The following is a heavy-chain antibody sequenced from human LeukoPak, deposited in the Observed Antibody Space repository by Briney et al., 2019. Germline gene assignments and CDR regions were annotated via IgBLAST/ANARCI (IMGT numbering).Heavy chain of an antibody. CDR1: GFSLSTSGMC. D-gene: IGHD3-22*01. J-gene: IGHJ4*02. Sequence: SGPALVKPTQTLTLTCTFSGFSLSTSGMCVSWIRQPPGKALEWLARIDWDDDKYYSTSLKTRLTISKDTSKNQVVLTMTTMDPVDTATYYCARTTYYYDSSGVGSYYFDYWGQGTLVTVSS. CDR3: ARTTYYYDSSGVGSYYFDY. CDR2: IDWDDDK. V-gene: IGHV2-70*11.